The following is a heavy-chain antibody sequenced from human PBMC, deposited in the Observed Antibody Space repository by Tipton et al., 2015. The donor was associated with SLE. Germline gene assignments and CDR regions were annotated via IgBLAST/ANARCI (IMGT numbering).Heavy chain of an antibody. Sequence: TLSLTCAVYGGSFSGYYWSWIRQPPGKGLEWIGEINHSGSTNYNPSLKSRVTISVDTSKNQFSLKLSSVTAADTAVYYCARDRGGGYGYWYFDPWGRCTLVTVSA. CDR1: GGSFSGYY. V-gene: IGHV4-34*01. CDR3: ARDRGGGYGYWYFDP. D-gene: IGHD5-12*01. CDR2: INHSGST. J-gene: IGHJ2*01.